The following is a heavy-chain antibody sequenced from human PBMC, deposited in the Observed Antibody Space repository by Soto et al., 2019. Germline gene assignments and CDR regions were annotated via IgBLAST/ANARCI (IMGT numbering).Heavy chain of an antibody. CDR1: GGSISSSNW. CDR3: ARAQQLAYYYYGMAV. Sequence: SETLSLTCAVSGGSISSSNWWSWVRQPPGKGLEWIGEIYHSGSTNYNPSLKSRVTISVDKSKNQFSLKLSSVTAADTAVYYCARAQQLAYYYYGMAVWGQGTTVTVSS. D-gene: IGHD6-13*01. J-gene: IGHJ6*02. V-gene: IGHV4-4*02. CDR2: IYHSGST.